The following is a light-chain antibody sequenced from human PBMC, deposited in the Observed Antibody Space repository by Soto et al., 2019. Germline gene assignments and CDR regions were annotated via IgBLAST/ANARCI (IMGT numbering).Light chain of an antibody. J-gene: IGLJ1*01. CDR2: EVS. CDR1: SSDVGNYKY. Sequence: QSALTQPASVSVSPGQSITIYCTGTSSDVGNYKYVSWYQQHPGKAPKLMIYEVSNRPSGVSNRFSGSKSGNTASLTISGLQAEDETDYYCFSYTSSGTYVFGTGTKLTVL. V-gene: IGLV2-14*01. CDR3: FSYTSSGTYV.